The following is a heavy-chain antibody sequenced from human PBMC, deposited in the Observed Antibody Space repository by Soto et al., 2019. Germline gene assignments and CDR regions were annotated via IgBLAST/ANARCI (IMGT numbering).Heavy chain of an antibody. Sequence: EVQLVESGGGLVQPGGSLRLSCAASGFTFSSHWMHWVRQVPGKGLVWVSRINSDGSSTSYADSVKGRFTISRDNAKNNLILPMKSLRAEDPAVVFWASHGCTGLRNAMDGWGQGTTVTVSS. CDR1: GFTFSSHW. J-gene: IGHJ6*02. D-gene: IGHD3-16*01. V-gene: IGHV3-74*01. CDR2: INSDGSST. CDR3: ASHGCTGLRNAMDG.